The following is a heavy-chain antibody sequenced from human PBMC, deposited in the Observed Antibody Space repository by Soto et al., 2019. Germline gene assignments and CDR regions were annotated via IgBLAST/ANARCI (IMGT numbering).Heavy chain of an antibody. CDR3: AKGSIEYSASVAN. CDR2: ISARGGRS. J-gene: IGHJ4*02. Sequence: VQLLESGGGLVQPGGSVRLSCAASGFSFSSYAMVWVRQAPGKGLEWVSVISARGGRSYFADSVKGRFTISRDNSKNVLSLEMNSLRAEDTAIYFCAKGSIEYSASVANWGLGTLVLVSS. V-gene: IGHV3-23*01. D-gene: IGHD5-12*01. CDR1: GFSFSSYA.